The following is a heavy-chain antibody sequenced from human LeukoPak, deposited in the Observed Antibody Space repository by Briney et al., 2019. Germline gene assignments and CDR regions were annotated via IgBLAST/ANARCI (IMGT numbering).Heavy chain of an antibody. CDR1: GGSISSGGYY. CDR3: ARGSESDPVYFDY. D-gene: IGHD3-3*01. J-gene: IGHJ4*02. V-gene: IGHV4-31*03. CDR2: IYNSGSA. Sequence: PQTLSLTCTVSGGSISSGGYYWSWIRQHPGKGLEWIGYIYNSGSADFNPSLKSRGTISVDTSKNQFSLKLSSMTAADTAVYYCARGSESDPVYFDYWGQGTLVTVSS.